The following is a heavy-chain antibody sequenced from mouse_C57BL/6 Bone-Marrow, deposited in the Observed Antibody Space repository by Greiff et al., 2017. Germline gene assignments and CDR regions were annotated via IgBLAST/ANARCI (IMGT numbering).Heavy chain of an antibody. CDR1: GYTFTSYT. Sequence: VQLQQSGAELARPGASVKMSCKASGYTFTSYTMHWVKQRPGQGLEWIGYINPSSGYTKYNQKFKDKATLTADKSSSPAYMQLSSLTSEDSAVYYCARSRGFAYWGQGTLVTVSA. CDR3: ARSRGFAY. V-gene: IGHV1-4*01. CDR2: INPSSGYT. J-gene: IGHJ3*01.